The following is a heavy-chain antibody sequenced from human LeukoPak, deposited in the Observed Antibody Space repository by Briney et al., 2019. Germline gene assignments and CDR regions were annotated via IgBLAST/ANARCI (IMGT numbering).Heavy chain of an antibody. CDR3: ANYYYYNSGYFDY. D-gene: IGHD3-22*01. CDR2: ISSDGSST. V-gene: IGHV3-74*01. CDR1: GFTFNSYW. J-gene: IGHJ4*02. Sequence: QTGGSLRLSCAASGFTFNSYWMHWVRQAPGKGLVWVSRISSDGSSTSYADSVKGRFTISRDNAKNTLYLQMNSLGVEDTAVYYCANYYYYNSGYFDYWGQGTLVTVSS.